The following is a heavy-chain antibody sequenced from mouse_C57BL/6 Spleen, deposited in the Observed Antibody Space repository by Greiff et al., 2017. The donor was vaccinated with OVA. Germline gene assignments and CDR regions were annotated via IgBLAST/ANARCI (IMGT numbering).Heavy chain of an antibody. CDR2: INPNNGGT. V-gene: IGHV1-18*01. CDR3: ARWDYYGSSQYYCDY. D-gene: IGHD1-1*01. Sequence: EVQLQQSGPELVKPGASVKIPCKASGYTFTDYNMDWVKQSHGKSLEWIGDINPNNGGTIYNQKFKGKATLTVDKSSSTAYMELRSLTSEDTAVYYCARWDYYGSSQYYCDYWGQGTTLTVSS. CDR1: GYTFTDYN. J-gene: IGHJ2*01.